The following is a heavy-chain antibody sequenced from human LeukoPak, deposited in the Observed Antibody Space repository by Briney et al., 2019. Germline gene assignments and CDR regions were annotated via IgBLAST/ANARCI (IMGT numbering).Heavy chain of an antibody. Sequence: PGGSLRLSCAASGFTFDDYGMSWIRQPPGKGLEWIGDIYYSGSTNYNPSLKSRVTISVDTSKNQFSLKLSSVTAADTAVYYCARLYGSGSYYYYYYGMDVWGQGTTVTVSS. CDR2: IYYSGST. J-gene: IGHJ6*02. D-gene: IGHD3-10*01. CDR1: GFTFDDYG. V-gene: IGHV4-59*01. CDR3: ARLYGSGSYYYYYYGMDV.